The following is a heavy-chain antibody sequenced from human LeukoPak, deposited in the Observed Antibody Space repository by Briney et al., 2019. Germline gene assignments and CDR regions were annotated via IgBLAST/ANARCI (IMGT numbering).Heavy chain of an antibody. J-gene: IGHJ3*02. D-gene: IGHD3-3*01. CDR2: ITSSSSYI. CDR1: GFTFSSYS. CDR3: ARDRTGGTIFGVVIINHPPDAFDI. Sequence: GGSLRLSCAASGFTFSSYSMNWVRQAPGKGMEWVSSITSSSSYIYYADSVKGRFTISRDNAKNSLYLQMNSLRAEDTAVYYCARDRTGGTIFGVVIINHPPDAFDIWGQGTMVTVSS. V-gene: IGHV3-21*01.